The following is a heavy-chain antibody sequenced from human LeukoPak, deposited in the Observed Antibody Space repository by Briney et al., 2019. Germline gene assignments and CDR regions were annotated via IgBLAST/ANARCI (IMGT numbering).Heavy chain of an antibody. Sequence: GGSLRLSCAASGFTFSSYDMHWVRHATGKGLEWASAIGTAGDPYYPGSVKGRFTISRENAKNSLYLQMNSLRAGDTAVYYCARGTYYGSGSYYYDGLNYYYGMDVWGKGTTVTVSS. J-gene: IGHJ6*04. D-gene: IGHD3-10*01. CDR2: IGTAGDP. V-gene: IGHV3-13*05. CDR1: GFTFSSYD. CDR3: ARGTYYGSGSYYYDGLNYYYGMDV.